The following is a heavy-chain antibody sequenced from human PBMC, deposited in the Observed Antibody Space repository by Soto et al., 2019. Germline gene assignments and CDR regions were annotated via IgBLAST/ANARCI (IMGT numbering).Heavy chain of an antibody. CDR1: GFTFSSYA. V-gene: IGHV3-23*01. D-gene: IGHD2-15*01. Sequence: GGSLRLSCAASGFTFSSYAMSWVRQAPGKGLEWVSAISGSGGSTYYADSVKGRFTISRDNSKNTLYLQMNSLRAEDTAVYYCAKDRVVVLPARGWFDPWGQGTLVTVSS. CDR3: AKDRVVVLPARGWFDP. CDR2: ISGSGGST. J-gene: IGHJ5*02.